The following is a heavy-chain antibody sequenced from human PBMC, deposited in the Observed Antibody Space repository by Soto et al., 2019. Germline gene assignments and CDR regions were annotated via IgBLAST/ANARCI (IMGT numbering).Heavy chain of an antibody. CDR2: IYSGGST. CDR1: GFTVSSNY. J-gene: IGHJ4*02. Sequence: GGTLGLSCAASGFTVSSNYMSWVGQAPGKGLEWVSVIYSGGSTYYADSVKGRFTISRDNSKNTLYLQMNSLRADDTAVYDCARTNSSGFYFDDWGEGTLVTVAS. CDR3: ARTNSSGFYFDD. V-gene: IGHV3-66*01. D-gene: IGHD6-19*01.